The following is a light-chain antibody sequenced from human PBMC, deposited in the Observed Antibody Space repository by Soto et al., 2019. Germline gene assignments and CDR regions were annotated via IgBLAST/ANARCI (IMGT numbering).Light chain of an antibody. CDR2: DGS. J-gene: IGKJ4*01. CDR3: QQYDNSAPLS. Sequence: EMVLTQSPATLSLSPGDRATLSCGASQSVRSSYVAWYQQKAGLAPRLLIYDGSSRASGIPDRFSGSGSGTDFPLTIGRLEPEDFALYYCQQYDNSAPLSFGGGTKV. V-gene: IGKV3D-20*01. CDR1: QSVRSSY.